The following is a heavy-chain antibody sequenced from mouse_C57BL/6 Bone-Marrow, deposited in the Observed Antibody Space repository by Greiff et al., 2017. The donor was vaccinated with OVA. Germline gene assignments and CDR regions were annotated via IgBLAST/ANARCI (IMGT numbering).Heavy chain of an antibody. Sequence: DVHLVESGGGLVKPGGSLKLSCAASGFTFSSYAMSWVRQTPEKRLEWVATISDGGSYTYYPDNVKGRFTISRDNAKNNLYLQMSHLKSEDTAMYYCARDHVKDYWGQGTSVTVSS. CDR2: ISDGGSYT. V-gene: IGHV5-4*01. CDR3: ARDHVKDY. J-gene: IGHJ4*01. CDR1: GFTFSSYA.